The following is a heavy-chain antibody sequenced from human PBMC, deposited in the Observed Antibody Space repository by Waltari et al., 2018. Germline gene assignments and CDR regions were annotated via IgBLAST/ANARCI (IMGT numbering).Heavy chain of an antibody. J-gene: IGHJ4*02. Sequence: QVQLQESGPGLVKPSETLSLTCAVSGYSISSGYYWGWIRQPPGKGLAWIGSIYHSGSTYYNPSLKSRVTISVETSKNQFSLKLSSVTAADTAVYYCASRRARIAAAGVAFDYWGQGTLVTVSS. D-gene: IGHD6-13*01. CDR2: IYHSGST. CDR1: GYSISSGYY. CDR3: ASRRARIAAAGVAFDY. V-gene: IGHV4-38-2*01.